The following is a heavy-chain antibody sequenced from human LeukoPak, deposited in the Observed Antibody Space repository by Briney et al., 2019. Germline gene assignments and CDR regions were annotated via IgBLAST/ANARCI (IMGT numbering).Heavy chain of an antibody. D-gene: IGHD2-15*01. V-gene: IGHV3-33*08. CDR3: ARDHLDGSGYLDY. CDR1: GFTFSSYG. Sequence: PGGSLRLSCAASGFTFSSYGMHWVRQAPGKGLEWVAVIWYDGSNKYHADSVKGRFTISRDNSKNTLYLQMNSLRAEDTAVYYCARDHLDGSGYLDYWGQGTLVTVSS. J-gene: IGHJ4*02. CDR2: IWYDGSNK.